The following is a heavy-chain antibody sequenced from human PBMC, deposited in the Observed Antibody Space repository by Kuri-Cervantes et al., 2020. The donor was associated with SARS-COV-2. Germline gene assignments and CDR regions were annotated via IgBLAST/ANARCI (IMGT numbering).Heavy chain of an antibody. Sequence: ASVKVSCKASGYTFTSQYLHWVRQAPGQGLEWMGIINPSGGSTSYAQKFQGRVTMTGDTSTSTVYMELSSLRSEDTAVYYCARLGSSYFDYWGQGTLVTVSS. CDR2: INPSGGST. V-gene: IGHV1-46*01. CDR1: GYTFTSQY. CDR3: ARLGSSYFDY. D-gene: IGHD3-10*01. J-gene: IGHJ4*02.